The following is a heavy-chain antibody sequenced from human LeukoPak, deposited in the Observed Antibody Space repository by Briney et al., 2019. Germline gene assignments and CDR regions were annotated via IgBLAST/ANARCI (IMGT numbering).Heavy chain of an antibody. J-gene: IGHJ4*02. D-gene: IGHD1-14*01. CDR3: ARSGPTPGYFDY. CDR2: IYYSGST. CDR1: GGSISSYY. Sequence: PSETLSLTCTVSGGSISSYYWSWIRQPPGKGLEWIGYIYYSGSTNYSPSLKSRVTISVDTSKNQFSLKLSSVTAADTAVYYCARSGPTPGYFDYWGQGTLVTVSS. V-gene: IGHV4-59*08.